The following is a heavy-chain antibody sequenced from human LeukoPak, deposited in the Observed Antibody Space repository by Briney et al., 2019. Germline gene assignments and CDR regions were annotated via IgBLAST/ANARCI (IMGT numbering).Heavy chain of an antibody. V-gene: IGHV3-7*03. CDR1: GFTFSTSW. Sequence: GGSLRLSCAASGFTFSTSWMSWVRQAPGKGLEWVANIRKDGSDIHYADSVKGRFTISRDNAKNSLYLQMNSLRAEDTALYYCAKDEGAAADWDYYYYGMDVWGQGTTVTVSS. J-gene: IGHJ6*02. D-gene: IGHD6-13*01. CDR2: IRKDGSDI. CDR3: AKDEGAAADWDYYYYGMDV.